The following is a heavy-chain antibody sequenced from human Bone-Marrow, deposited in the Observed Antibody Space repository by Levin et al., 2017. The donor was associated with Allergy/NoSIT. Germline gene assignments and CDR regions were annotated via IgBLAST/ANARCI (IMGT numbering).Heavy chain of an antibody. J-gene: IGHJ6*02. V-gene: IGHV3-21*01. CDR2: ISSSSSYI. D-gene: IGHD6-13*01. CDR3: AREGRGIAALGDYYYYYGMDV. Sequence: GGSLRLSCAASGFTFSSYSLNWVRQAPGKGLEWVSSISSSSSYIYYADSVKGRFTISRDNAKNSLYLQMNSLRAEDTAVYYCAREGRGIAALGDYYYYYGMDVWGQGTTVTVSS. CDR1: GFTFSSYS.